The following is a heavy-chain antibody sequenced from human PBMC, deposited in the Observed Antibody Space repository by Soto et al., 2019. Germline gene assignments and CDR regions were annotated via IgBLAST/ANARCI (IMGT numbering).Heavy chain of an antibody. CDR1: GFTFSTYT. CDR2: ISSSSSYI. Sequence: GGSLRLSCAASGFTFSTYTMNWVRQAPGKGLEWVSSISSSSSYIYYADSVKGRFTISRDNAKNSLYLQMNSLRAEDTAVYYCARPIYSTSSYYYNGMDVWGQGTTVTVSS. J-gene: IGHJ6*02. D-gene: IGHD6-13*01. CDR3: ARPIYSTSSYYYNGMDV. V-gene: IGHV3-21*01.